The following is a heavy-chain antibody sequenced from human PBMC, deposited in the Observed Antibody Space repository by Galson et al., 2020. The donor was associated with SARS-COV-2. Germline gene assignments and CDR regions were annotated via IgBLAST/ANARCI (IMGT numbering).Heavy chain of an antibody. V-gene: IGHV3-23*01. CDR1: GFTFGRYA. J-gene: IGHJ4*02. CDR3: AKDQGNDYGDQRDD. Sequence: GGSLRLSCAASGFTFGRYAMSWVRQAPGKGLEWVSSVTAAGGGTYHADSVKGRFTISRDNSKNTLYLQMNSLRVEDTALYYCAKDQGNDYGDQRDDWGQGTLVSVSS. CDR2: VTAAGGGT. D-gene: IGHD4-17*01.